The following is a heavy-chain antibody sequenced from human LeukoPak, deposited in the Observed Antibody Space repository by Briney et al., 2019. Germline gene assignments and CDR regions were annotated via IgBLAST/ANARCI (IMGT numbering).Heavy chain of an antibody. J-gene: IGHJ5*02. V-gene: IGHV3-21*01. D-gene: IGHD3-10*01. CDR1: GFTLSDYH. Sequence: PGGSLRLSCAASGFTLSDYHMNWVRQAPGKGLEWLSSITTISHYIYYAGAVRGRFTISRDNAKNSLYLQMNSLSGEDTAVYYCARSGGPGTYHQLRYNWFDPWGQGTLVTVSS. CDR2: ITTISHYI. CDR3: ARSGGPGTYHQLRYNWFDP.